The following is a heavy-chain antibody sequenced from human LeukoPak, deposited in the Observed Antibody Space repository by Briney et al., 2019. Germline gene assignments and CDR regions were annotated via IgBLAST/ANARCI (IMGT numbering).Heavy chain of an antibody. CDR1: GFTFRNYW. CDR3: ARGRDIEVVSAAVSWFDP. J-gene: IGHJ5*02. D-gene: IGHD2-2*01. V-gene: IGHV3-74*01. CDR2: INGNGSSI. Sequence: GGSLSLSCAASGFTFRNYWMHWVRQAPGKGLVWVSRINGNGSSITYADSVKGPFTISRDNAENTLYLQMNSLTAEDTAVYYCARGRDIEVVSAAVSWFDPWGQGTLVTVSS.